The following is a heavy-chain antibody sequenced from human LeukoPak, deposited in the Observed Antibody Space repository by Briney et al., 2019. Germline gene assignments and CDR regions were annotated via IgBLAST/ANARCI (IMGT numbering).Heavy chain of an antibody. CDR1: GGSCSGYY. CDR2: INHSGST. J-gene: IGHJ4*02. V-gene: IGHV4-34*01. D-gene: IGHD3-22*01. CDR3: ARADDSSGYLFDY. Sequence: SETLSLTCAVYGGSCSGYYWSWIPQPPGKGLEWIGEINHSGSTNYNPYLKSRVTILVDTSKNQFSLKLSSVTAADTAVYYCARADDSSGYLFDYWGQGTLVTVSS.